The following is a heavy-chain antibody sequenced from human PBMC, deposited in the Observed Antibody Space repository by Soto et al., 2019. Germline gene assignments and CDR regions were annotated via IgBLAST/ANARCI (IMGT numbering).Heavy chain of an antibody. D-gene: IGHD1-7*01. J-gene: IGHJ4*02. V-gene: IGHV4-30-4*01. CDR2: MSYSGTT. CDR3: AAMGTPATGLYYFDN. Sequence: SETLSLTCTVSGGSISSGNYYWSWIRQPPGKGLEWIGFMSYSGTTSYNASLKSRVTISVDTSKSQFSLNLSFVTAADTAVYYCAAMGTPATGLYYFDNWGQGTLVTVSS. CDR1: GGSISSGNYY.